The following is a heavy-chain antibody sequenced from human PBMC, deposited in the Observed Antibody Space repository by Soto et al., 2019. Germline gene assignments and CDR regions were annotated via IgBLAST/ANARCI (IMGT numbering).Heavy chain of an antibody. CDR3: VRDRDLYRDMFHADL. CDR2: ISSGTGTI. J-gene: IGHJ4*01. D-gene: IGHD3-10*02. V-gene: IGHV3-48*02. CDR1: GFIFNNYA. Sequence: GGSLRLSCAASGFIFNNYAMNWVRQAPGKGLEWVAYISSGTGTIYYADSVKGRFTISRDNAKNSLYLQMNSLRDEDSAVYFCVRDRDLYRDMFHADLWGQGTLVTVSS.